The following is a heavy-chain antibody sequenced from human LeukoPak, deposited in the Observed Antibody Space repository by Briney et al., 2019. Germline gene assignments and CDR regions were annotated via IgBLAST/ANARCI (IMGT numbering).Heavy chain of an antibody. CDR3: ARDGSGFGELLWMQQIDY. J-gene: IGHJ4*02. Sequence: GPSVKVSCKASGYTFTGSYMHWVRRAPGHAPEWVGGSNPNGAGTNYAQKFQSRVTMTRDTSISTAYMGLSRLRSDETAVYYCARDGSGFGELLWMQQIDYWGQGTLVTVSS. D-gene: IGHD3-10*01. V-gene: IGHV1-2*02. CDR1: GYTFTGSY. CDR2: SNPNGAGT.